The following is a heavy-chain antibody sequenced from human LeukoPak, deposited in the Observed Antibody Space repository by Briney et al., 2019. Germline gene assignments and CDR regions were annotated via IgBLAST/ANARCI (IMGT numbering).Heavy chain of an antibody. V-gene: IGHV3-53*01. CDR1: GFTVSSNY. CDR2: IYSGGST. CDR3: ARDRGIYGDYLPSGY. D-gene: IGHD4-17*01. J-gene: IGHJ4*02. Sequence: GGSLRLSCAASGFTVSSNYMSWVRQAPGKGLEWVSVIYSGGSTYYADSVKGRFTISRDNAKNSLYLQMNSLRAEDTAVYYCARDRGIYGDYLPSGYWGQGTLVTVSS.